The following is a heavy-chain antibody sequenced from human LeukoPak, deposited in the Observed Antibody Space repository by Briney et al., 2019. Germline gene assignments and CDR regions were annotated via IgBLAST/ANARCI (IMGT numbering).Heavy chain of an antibody. CDR3: ARGGWGTTIFGNGMDV. CDR1: GYTFTSYA. D-gene: IGHD3-3*01. Sequence: ASVKVSCKASGYTFTSYAMHWVRQAPGQRLEWMGWSNAGNGNTKYSQEFQGRVTITRDTSASTAYMELRSLRSDDAAVYYCARGGWGTTIFGNGMDVWGQGTTVTVSS. CDR2: SNAGNGNT. V-gene: IGHV1-3*02. J-gene: IGHJ6*02.